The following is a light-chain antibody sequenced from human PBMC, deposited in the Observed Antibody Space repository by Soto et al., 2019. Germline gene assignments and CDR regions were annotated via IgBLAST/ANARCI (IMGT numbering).Light chain of an antibody. CDR1: QSVSNNY. Sequence: EVVLTQSPGTLSLSPGESATLSCRASQSVSNNYFAWYQQKPGQAPSLLILGSSDSATGITDRISGSGSGTDFTLPIIRLEPEDFAVYYCHQYGSSPPYTFGHGTKREIK. V-gene: IGKV3-20*01. CDR2: GSS. J-gene: IGKJ2*01. CDR3: HQYGSSPPYT.